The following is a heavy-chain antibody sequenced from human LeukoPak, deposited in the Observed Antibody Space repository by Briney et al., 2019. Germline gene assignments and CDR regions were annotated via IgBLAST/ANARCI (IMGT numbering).Heavy chain of an antibody. D-gene: IGHD5-12*01. V-gene: IGHV3-23*01. J-gene: IGHJ4*02. CDR2: LIGSSGST. CDR3: ARGAYDYIEIGYFDS. Sequence: GGSLRLSCAASGFTSTNYAMNWVRQAPGKGLEWVSVLIGSSGSTDYADSVKGRFTISRDNSKNTVFLQMNSLRAEDTAIYYCARGAYDYIEIGYFDSWGQGTLVTVSS. CDR1: GFTSTNYA.